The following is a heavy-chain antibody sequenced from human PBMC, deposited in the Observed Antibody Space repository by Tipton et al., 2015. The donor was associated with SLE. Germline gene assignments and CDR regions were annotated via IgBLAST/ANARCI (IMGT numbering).Heavy chain of an antibody. V-gene: IGHV4-4*07. CDR3: ARDLGDRFDC. D-gene: IGHD2-21*01. CDR2: IYTSGTT. CDR1: GASVRSHY. Sequence: GLVKPSETLSVICTVSGASVRSHYWGWIRQPPGKGLEWIGRIYTSGTTNYNPSLKSRVTMTLDTSKNQLSLKLSSVTAADTAVYYCARDLGDRFDCWGQGTLVTVSS. J-gene: IGHJ4*02.